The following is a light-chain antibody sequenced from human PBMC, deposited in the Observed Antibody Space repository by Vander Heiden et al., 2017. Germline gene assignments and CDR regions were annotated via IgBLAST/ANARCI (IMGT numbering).Light chain of an antibody. Sequence: QSVVTQPPSASGTPGQRVTIPCSGRRSNVGLHTVNWYQHLPGTAPKVLIYSNDQRPAGVPDRFSGSKSGTSASLAISGLQSDDEADYYCAAWDDSLNSWVFGGGTKLTVL. CDR2: SND. J-gene: IGLJ3*02. CDR1: RSNVGLHT. V-gene: IGLV1-44*01. CDR3: AAWDDSLNSWV.